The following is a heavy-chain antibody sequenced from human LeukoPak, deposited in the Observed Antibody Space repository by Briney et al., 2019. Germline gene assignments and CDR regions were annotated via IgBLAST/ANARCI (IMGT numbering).Heavy chain of an antibody. Sequence: GGSLRLSCAASGFTFSNAWMSWVRQAPGKGLEWVGRIKSKIEGGTTDYAAPVKGRFTISRDDSENTLYLQMNSLKTEDTAVYYCTTDVPDYWGQGTLVTVSS. CDR1: GFTFSNAW. V-gene: IGHV3-15*01. CDR2: IKSKIEGGTT. CDR3: TTDVPDY. J-gene: IGHJ4*02.